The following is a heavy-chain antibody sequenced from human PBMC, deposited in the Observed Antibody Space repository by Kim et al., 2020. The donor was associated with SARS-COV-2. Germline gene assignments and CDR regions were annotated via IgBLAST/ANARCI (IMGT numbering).Heavy chain of an antibody. CDR3: ARDLGHYCSGGTCSQGY. V-gene: IGHV1-18*01. J-gene: IGHJ4*01. Sequence: ASVKVSCKASPYTFASYGISWVRQAPGLGLEWMGRITGYNGNTNYAQKFQDRVTMTTDTSTSTAYMELRSLRSDDTAVYYCARDLGHYCSGGTCSQGYWG. D-gene: IGHD2-15*01. CDR2: ITGYNGNT. CDR1: PYTFASYG.